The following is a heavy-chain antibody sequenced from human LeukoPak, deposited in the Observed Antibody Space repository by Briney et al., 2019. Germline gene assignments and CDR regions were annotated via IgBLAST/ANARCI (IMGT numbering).Heavy chain of an antibody. CDR3: ARARSAWYRFDY. V-gene: IGHV3-23*01. D-gene: IGHD1-1*01. Sequence: GGSLRLSCAASGFTFSSYAMSCGLQAPGGGLEWGSAISGSGGSTYYAESVKSRVTISRDNSKNTLYLQMNSLRAEDTAVYYCARARSAWYRFDYWGQGTLGTVSS. CDR1: GFTFSSYA. J-gene: IGHJ4*02. CDR2: ISGSGGST.